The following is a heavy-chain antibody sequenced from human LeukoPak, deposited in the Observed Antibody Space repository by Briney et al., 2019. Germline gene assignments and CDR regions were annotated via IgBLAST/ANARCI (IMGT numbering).Heavy chain of an antibody. CDR1: GGSIDSTNW. V-gene: IGHV4/OR15-8*01. CDR3: ARSHDHLWGNYPDY. Sequence: SETLSLTCDVSGGSIDSTNWWNWVRQPPGKGLEWIGEIHHDGRINYNPSLKSRVTLSVDKSKNQFSLRLNSVTAADTAMYYCARSHDHLWGNYPDYWGQGTLVTASS. CDR2: IHHDGRI. J-gene: IGHJ4*02. D-gene: IGHD3-16*02.